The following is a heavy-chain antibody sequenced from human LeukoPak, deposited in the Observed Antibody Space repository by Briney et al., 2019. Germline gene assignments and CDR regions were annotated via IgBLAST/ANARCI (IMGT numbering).Heavy chain of an antibody. CDR3: AKEFKNYNILFLDY. D-gene: IGHD3-9*01. Sequence: GGSLRLSCAASGFMFSSQAMSWVRQAPGKGLEWVSSISGSGIKTDYAVSVKGRFTISRDNSKNTVYLEIKSLRVEDTAVYYCAKEFKNYNILFLDYWGQGIRVTVSS. CDR1: GFMFSSQA. J-gene: IGHJ4*02. CDR2: ISGSGIKT. V-gene: IGHV3-23*01.